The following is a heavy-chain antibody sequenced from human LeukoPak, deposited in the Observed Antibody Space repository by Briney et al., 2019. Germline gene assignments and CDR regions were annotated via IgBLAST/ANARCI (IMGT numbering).Heavy chain of an antibody. D-gene: IGHD3-10*01. Sequence: SETLSLTCTVSGGSISSYYWSWIRQPPGKGLEWIGYIYYSGSTNYNPSLKSRVTISVDTSKNQFSLKLSSVTAADTAVYYCARDVPYYYGSGSYWAGFDPWGQGTLVTVSS. J-gene: IGHJ5*02. V-gene: IGHV4-59*01. CDR1: GGSISSYY. CDR2: IYYSGST. CDR3: ARDVPYYYGSGSYWAGFDP.